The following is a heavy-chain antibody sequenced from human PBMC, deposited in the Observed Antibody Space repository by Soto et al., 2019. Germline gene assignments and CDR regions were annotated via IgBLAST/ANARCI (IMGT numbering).Heavy chain of an antibody. Sequence: QVQLVQSGAEVKKPGASVKVSCKASGYTFTSYGISWVRQAPGRGLEWMGWISAYNGNTNYAQMLQGRVTMTTDTSTSKAYMELRSLRYDDTDVYSCARGVGASYYFDYWGQGTLVTVSS. D-gene: IGHD1-26*01. V-gene: IGHV1-18*01. CDR2: ISAYNGNT. J-gene: IGHJ4*02. CDR1: GYTFTSYG. CDR3: ARGVGASYYFDY.